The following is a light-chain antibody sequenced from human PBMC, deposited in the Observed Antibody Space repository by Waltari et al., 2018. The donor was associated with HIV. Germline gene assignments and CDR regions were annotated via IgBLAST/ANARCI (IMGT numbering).Light chain of an antibody. Sequence: QSVLTQSPSASGTPGQRVTISCSGSSSNIGITTITWFQQRPGTAPKLLLFNDNERPAGVPDRFSGSKSGTSASLAISGLQSEDEANYYCAAWDVTLHGWVFGGGTKVTVL. CDR3: AAWDVTLHGWV. J-gene: IGLJ3*02. CDR1: SSNIGITT. CDR2: NDN. V-gene: IGLV1-44*01.